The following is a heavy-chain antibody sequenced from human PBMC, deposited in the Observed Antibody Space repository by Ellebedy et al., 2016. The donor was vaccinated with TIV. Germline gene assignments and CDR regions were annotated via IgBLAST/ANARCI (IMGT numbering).Heavy chain of an antibody. V-gene: IGHV1-58*02. CDR1: GFTFTSSA. D-gene: IGHD2-8*01. CDR2: IVVGSGNT. Sequence: AASVKVSCKASGFTFTSSAMQWVRQARGQRLEWIGWIVVGSGNTNYAQKFQERVTITRDMSTSTAYMELSSLRSEDTAVYYCARGVYAMGNFDYWGQGTLVTVSS. J-gene: IGHJ4*02. CDR3: ARGVYAMGNFDY.